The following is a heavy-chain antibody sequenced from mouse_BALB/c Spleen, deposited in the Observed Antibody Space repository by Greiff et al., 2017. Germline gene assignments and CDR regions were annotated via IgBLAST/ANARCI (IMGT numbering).Heavy chain of an antibody. V-gene: IGHV3-8*02. Sequence: VQLKQSGPSLVKPSQTLSLTCSVTGDSITSGYWNWIRKFPGNKLEYMGYISYSGSTYYNPSLKSRISITRDTSKNQYYLQLNSVTTEDTATYYCARYGYDVYAMDYWGQGTSVTVSS. CDR1: GDSITSGY. J-gene: IGHJ4*01. CDR2: ISYSGST. D-gene: IGHD2-2*01. CDR3: ARYGYDVYAMDY.